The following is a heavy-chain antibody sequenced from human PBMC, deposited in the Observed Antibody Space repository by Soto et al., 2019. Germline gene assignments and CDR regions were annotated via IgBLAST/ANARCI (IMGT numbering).Heavy chain of an antibody. V-gene: IGHV4-4*02. D-gene: IGHD2-2*01. CDR2: IYHSGST. CDR1: GGSISSSNW. J-gene: IGHJ6*02. CDR3: ARAPDIVVVPAALARDYYYGMDV. Sequence: QVQLQESGPGLVKPSGTLSLTCAVSGGSISSSNWWSWVRQPPGKGLEWIGEIYHSGSTNYNPSLKSRVTISVDKSKNQFSLKLSSVTAAATAVYYCARAPDIVVVPAALARDYYYGMDVWGQGTTVTVSS.